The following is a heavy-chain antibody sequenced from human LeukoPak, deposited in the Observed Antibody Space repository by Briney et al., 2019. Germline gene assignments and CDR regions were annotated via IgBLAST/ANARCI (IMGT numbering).Heavy chain of an antibody. V-gene: IGHV3-23*01. D-gene: IGHD5-12*01. Sequence: GGSLRLSCAASRFTFSTYAMSWVRQAPGKGLEWVSAISGSGGSTYYADSVKGRFTISRDNSKNTLYLQMNSLRAEDTAVYYCAKDSHGGYVIWGQGTLVTVSS. J-gene: IGHJ4*02. CDR2: ISGSGGST. CDR1: RFTFSTYA. CDR3: AKDSHGGYVI.